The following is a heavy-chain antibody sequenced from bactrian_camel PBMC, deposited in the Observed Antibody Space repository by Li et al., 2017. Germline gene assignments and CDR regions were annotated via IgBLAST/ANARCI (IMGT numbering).Heavy chain of an antibody. V-gene: IGHV3S6*01. J-gene: IGHJ4*01. D-gene: IGHD5*01. CDR1: GYISEFC. CDR2: ISDSGATVT. Sequence: HVQLVESGGGSVQAGGSLRLSRVASGYISEFCMGWFRQAPGKGREWVAGISDSGATVTDFIGSNASGGRFAISQSNTKDRTVYLQMNSLKPGDTAMYYCAAAPGYFTRCREESQYTYWGTGTQVTVS.